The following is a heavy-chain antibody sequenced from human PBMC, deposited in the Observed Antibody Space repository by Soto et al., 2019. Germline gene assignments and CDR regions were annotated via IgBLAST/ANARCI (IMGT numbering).Heavy chain of an antibody. CDR2: IPYDGSAK. CDR1: GFSLSHYG. V-gene: IGHV3-30*18. CDR3: AKDRVLLSASAKDV. Sequence: QVQLVESGGGVVQPGRSLSLSCEGSGFSLSHYGMHWVRQAPGQGLERAATIPYDGSAKYHPDSVGARFSISRDNSNNTLYRQMTSLRAEDTAVYYCAKDRVLLSASAKDVWGQVTTVTVSS. D-gene: IGHD3-3*01. J-gene: IGHJ6*02.